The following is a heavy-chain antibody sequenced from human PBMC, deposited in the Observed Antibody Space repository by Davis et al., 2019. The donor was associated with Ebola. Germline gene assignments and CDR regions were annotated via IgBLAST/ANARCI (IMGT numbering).Heavy chain of an antibody. CDR1: GYTFTGYY. D-gene: IGHD3-3*01. J-gene: IGHJ4*02. CDR2: INPNSGGT. CDR3: ARGRVDFWSGYPPAHFDY. Sequence: ASVKVSCKASGYTFTGYYMHWVRQAPGQGLEWMGWINPNSGGTNYAQKFQGRVTMTRDTSISTAYMELSRLRSEDTAVYYCARGRVDFWSGYPPAHFDYWGQGTLVTVSS. V-gene: IGHV1-2*02.